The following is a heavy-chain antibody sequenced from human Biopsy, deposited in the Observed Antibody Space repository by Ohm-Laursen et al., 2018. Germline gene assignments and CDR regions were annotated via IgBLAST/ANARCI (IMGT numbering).Heavy chain of an antibody. CDR3: ATKLTGYFHH. V-gene: IGHV1-69*06. J-gene: IGHJ1*01. CDR2: DIPILGTG. Sequence: SSVKVSCNAPGGTFSNYGVNWVRQAPGQGLEWLGGDIPILGTGNYAQKFQDRVTVAADTSTSTATMELRGLRSDDTAVYYCATKLTGYFHHWGQGTLVTVSS. CDR1: GGTFSNYG. D-gene: IGHD3-9*01.